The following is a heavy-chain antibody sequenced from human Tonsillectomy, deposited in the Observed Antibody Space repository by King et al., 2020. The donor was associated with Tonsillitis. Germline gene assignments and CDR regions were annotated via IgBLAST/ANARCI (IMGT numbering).Heavy chain of an antibody. CDR3: ARSVYCSGGSCSDY. V-gene: IGHV4-34*01. CDR2: INHSGST. CDR1: GGSFSGYY. Sequence: VQLQQWGAGLLKPSETLSLTCAVYGGSFSGYYWSWIRQPPGKGLEWIGEINHSGSTNYNPSLKSRVTVSVETSKNQFSLKLSSVTAADTAVYYCARSVYCSGGSCSDYWGQGTLVTVSS. J-gene: IGHJ4*02. D-gene: IGHD2-15*01.